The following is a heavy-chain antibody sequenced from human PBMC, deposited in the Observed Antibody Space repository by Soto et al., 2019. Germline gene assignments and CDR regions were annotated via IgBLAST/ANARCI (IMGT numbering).Heavy chain of an antibody. Sequence: GGSLRLSCAASGFTFGSYAMSWVRQAPGKGLEWVSAISGSGGSTYYADSVKGRFTISRDNSKNTLYLQMNSLRAEDTAVYYCAKDFSLRDWNYGYYYYYMDVWGKGTTVTAP. CDR1: GFTFGSYA. V-gene: IGHV3-23*01. D-gene: IGHD1-7*01. CDR3: AKDFSLRDWNYGYYYYYMDV. CDR2: ISGSGGST. J-gene: IGHJ6*03.